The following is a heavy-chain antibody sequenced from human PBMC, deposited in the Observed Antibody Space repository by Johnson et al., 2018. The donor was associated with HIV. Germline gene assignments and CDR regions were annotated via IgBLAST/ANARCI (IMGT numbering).Heavy chain of an antibody. CDR3: ARPVIAADDAFDI. J-gene: IGHJ3*02. CDR2: IYSGGST. V-gene: IGHV3-53*01. CDR1: GFTVSSYY. D-gene: IGHD6-13*01. Sequence: VQLVESGGGLIQPGGSLRLSCAASGFTVSSYYMSWVRQAPEKGLEWVSVIYSGGSTYYADSVKGRFTISRDISKNTLFLQMNSLRAEDTAVYYCARPVIAADDAFDIWGQGTMVTVSS.